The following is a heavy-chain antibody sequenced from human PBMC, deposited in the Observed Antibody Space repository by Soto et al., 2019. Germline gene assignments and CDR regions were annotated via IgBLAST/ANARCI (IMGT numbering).Heavy chain of an antibody. V-gene: IGHV3-7*03. CDR3: ARERVDFWSGRNEGGGYFDY. CDR1: GFTFSSYW. CDR2: IKQDGSEK. Sequence: EVQLVESGGGLVQPGGSLRLSCAASGFTFSSYWMSWVRQAPGKGLEWVANIKQDGSEKYYVDSVKGRFTISRDNAKNSLYLQMNSLRAEDTAVYYCARERVDFWSGRNEGGGYFDYWGQGTLVTVSS. D-gene: IGHD3-3*01. J-gene: IGHJ4*02.